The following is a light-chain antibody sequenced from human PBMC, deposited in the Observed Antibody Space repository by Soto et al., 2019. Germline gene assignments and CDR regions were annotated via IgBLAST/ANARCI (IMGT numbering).Light chain of an antibody. Sequence: QSALTQPPSASGSPGQSGTISCTGTSRDVGGYNYVSWYQQHPGKAPKVMIYDVNKRPSGVPDRFSGSKSGNTASLTVSGLQAEDEGDYYCSSHAGGQNVVFGGGTKLTVL. CDR3: SSHAGGQNVV. CDR1: SRDVGGYNY. CDR2: DVN. J-gene: IGLJ2*01. V-gene: IGLV2-8*01.